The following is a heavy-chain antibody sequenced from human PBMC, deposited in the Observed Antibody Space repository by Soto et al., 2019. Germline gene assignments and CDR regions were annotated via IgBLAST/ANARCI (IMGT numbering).Heavy chain of an antibody. V-gene: IGHV6-1*01. J-gene: IGHJ6*02. CDR2: TYYSSKWYY. CDR3: AGGYGLNV. Sequence: SQTLSLTCAISGDSVSNSRAAWNWIRDSPSRGLEWLGRTYYSSKWYYDYAVSVQSRITISPDTSKNQFSLQLGSVTPEDTAVYYCAGGYGLNVWGQGTTVTVS. CDR1: GDSVSNSRAA.